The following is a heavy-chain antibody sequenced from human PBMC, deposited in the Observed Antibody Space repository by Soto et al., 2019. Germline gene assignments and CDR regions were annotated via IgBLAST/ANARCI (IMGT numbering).Heavy chain of an antibody. CDR3: ARHGTSWNNWFDP. Sequence: GESRKISCKGSGYSFTTYWIGWVRQMPGKGLEWMGIIYPGDSDTRYSPSFQGQVTISADKSITTAYLQWSSLKASDTAMYYCARHGTSWNNWFDPWGQGTLVTVSS. D-gene: IGHD6-13*01. V-gene: IGHV5-51*01. J-gene: IGHJ5*02. CDR1: GYSFTTYW. CDR2: IYPGDSDT.